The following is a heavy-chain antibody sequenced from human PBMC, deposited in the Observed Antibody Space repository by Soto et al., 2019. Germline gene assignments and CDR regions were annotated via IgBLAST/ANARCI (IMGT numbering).Heavy chain of an antibody. CDR1: GYTFTSFG. J-gene: IGHJ3*02. Sequence: QVKLVQSGAEVKKPGASVKVSCKASGYTFTSFGITWVRQAPGQGLEWMGWISAYNGNTNYAENLQGRVTMTTDTSTSTAYMELRSLRSDDTAVYYCARDHRCGTDAFDIWGQGTMVTVSS. V-gene: IGHV1-18*01. D-gene: IGHD1-26*01. CDR3: ARDHRCGTDAFDI. CDR2: ISAYNGNT.